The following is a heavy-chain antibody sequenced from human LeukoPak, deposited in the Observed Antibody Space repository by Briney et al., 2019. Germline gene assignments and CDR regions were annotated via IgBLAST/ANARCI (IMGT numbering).Heavy chain of an antibody. V-gene: IGHV4-59*01. Sequence: PSQTLSLTCSVSGDSIISNYWSWMRQPPGKGLEWIGYIYYSGSTNYNPSLKSRVTMSVDTSNNQFSLNLSSVTAADTAVYYCARLLAGCPGGRCRAHFDYWGQGTLVTVSS. CDR2: IYYSGST. J-gene: IGHJ4*02. CDR1: GDSIISNY. CDR3: ARLLAGCPGGRCRAHFDY. D-gene: IGHD2-15*01.